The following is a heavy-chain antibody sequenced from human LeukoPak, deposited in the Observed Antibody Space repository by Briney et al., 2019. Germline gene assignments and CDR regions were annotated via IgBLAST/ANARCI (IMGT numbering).Heavy chain of an antibody. CDR1: GFGFEDYV. CDR3: VKDLIVGDYYSSDNYYLPDAFDI. Sequence: PGGSLRPSCAASGFGFEDYVMHWVRQVPGKGLEWVALIGGDSASTYYADSLKGRFTISRDNSYNSLYLQMDRLRIEDTALYYCVKDLIVGDYYSSDNYYLPDAFDIWDQGTMVTVSS. CDR2: IGGDSAST. D-gene: IGHD3-10*01. V-gene: IGHV3-43*02. J-gene: IGHJ3*02.